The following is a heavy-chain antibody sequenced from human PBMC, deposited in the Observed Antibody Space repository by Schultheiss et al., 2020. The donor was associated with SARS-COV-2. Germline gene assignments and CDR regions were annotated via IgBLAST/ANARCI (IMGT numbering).Heavy chain of an antibody. J-gene: IGHJ5*02. CDR3: VRDRSWWTPYNCFDL. CDR1: GFPFSSYG. V-gene: IGHV3-30*12. D-gene: IGHD2-15*01. CDR2: IKYDGSSK. Sequence: GGSLRLSCAASGFPFSSYGMHWVRQAPGKGLEWMAVIKYDGSSKYYAVSVKGRLTVSRDNSKNMLFLQMDSLRAEDTAVYYCVRDRSWWTPYNCFDLWGRGTLVTVSS.